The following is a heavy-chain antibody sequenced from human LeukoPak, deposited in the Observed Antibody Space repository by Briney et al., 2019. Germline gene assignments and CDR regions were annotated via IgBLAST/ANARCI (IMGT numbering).Heavy chain of an antibody. D-gene: IGHD3-22*01. CDR2: NYSGGNS. V-gene: IGHV3-53*01. CDR1: GFTVSSIH. CDR3: ARGGRGSAAVVAPCSFDI. Sequence: GSLRLFCAGSGFTVSSIHMGWVRQAPGKGLGWVSVNYSGGNSYYADSVKGRFIISRDISKNTLYLQMNSLRAEDSALYYCARGGRGSAAVVAPCSFDIWGQGTMVTVSS. J-gene: IGHJ3*02.